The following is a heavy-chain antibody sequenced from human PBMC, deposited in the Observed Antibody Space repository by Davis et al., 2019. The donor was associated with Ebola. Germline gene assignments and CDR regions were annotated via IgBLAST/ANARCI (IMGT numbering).Heavy chain of an antibody. Sequence: GESLKIPCAASGFTFSSYWMHWVRQAPGKGLLWVSRIDTAGSATTYADSVKGRFTISRDNAKSTLYLQVNSLRADVTAVYYCAHGFGGPPNQYFQQWGQGTLVTVSS. CDR3: AHGFGGPPNQYFQQ. D-gene: IGHD3-10*01. J-gene: IGHJ1*01. V-gene: IGHV3-74*01. CDR1: GFTFSSYW. CDR2: IDTAGSAT.